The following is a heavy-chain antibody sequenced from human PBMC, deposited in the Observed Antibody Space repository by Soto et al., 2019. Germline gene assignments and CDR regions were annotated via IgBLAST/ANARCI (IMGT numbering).Heavy chain of an antibody. CDR3: ARARRYSRSPQYSSSLYY. D-gene: IGHD6-13*01. Sequence: GASVKVSCKASGYTFTSYDINWVRQATGQGLEWMGWMNPNSGNTGYAQKFQGRVTMTRNTSISTAYMELSSLRSEDTAVYYCARARRYSRSPQYSSSLYYWGQGTLVTVSS. CDR2: MNPNSGNT. J-gene: IGHJ4*02. CDR1: GYTFTSYD. V-gene: IGHV1-8*01.